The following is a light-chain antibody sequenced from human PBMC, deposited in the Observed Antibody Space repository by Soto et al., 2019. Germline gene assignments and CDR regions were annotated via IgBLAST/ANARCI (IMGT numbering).Light chain of an antibody. V-gene: IGKV3-11*01. CDR1: QSVNIY. Sequence: EIVLTQSPATLSLSPGERATLSCRAGQSVNIYLAWYQQKPGQAPRLLIYDASNRATGIPARFSGSGSGTDFTLTISCLEPEDFAVYHCQHRSGFTFGPGTKVDIQ. CDR2: DAS. J-gene: IGKJ3*01. CDR3: QHRSGFT.